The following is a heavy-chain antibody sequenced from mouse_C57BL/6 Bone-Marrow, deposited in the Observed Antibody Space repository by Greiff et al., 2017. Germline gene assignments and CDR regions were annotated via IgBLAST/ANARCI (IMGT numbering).Heavy chain of an antibody. CDR3: TDYYGSSYGAWFAY. J-gene: IGHJ3*01. CDR2: IDPENGDT. CDR1: GFNIKDDY. Sequence: EVKVVESGAELVRPGASVKLSCTASGFNIKDDYMHWVKQRPEQGLEWIGWIDPENGDTEYASKFQGKATITADTSSNTAYLQLSSLTSEDTAVYYCTDYYGSSYGAWFAYWGQGTLVTVSA. D-gene: IGHD1-1*01. V-gene: IGHV14-4*01.